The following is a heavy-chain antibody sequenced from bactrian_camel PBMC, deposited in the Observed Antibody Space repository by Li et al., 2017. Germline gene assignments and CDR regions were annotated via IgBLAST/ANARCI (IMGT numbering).Heavy chain of an antibody. J-gene: IGHJ4*01. V-gene: IGHV3S1*01. CDR2: IYTGSGNT. D-gene: IGHD1*01. CDR1: DEPTVSAYC. Sequence: VQLVESGGGSVQAGGSLRLACTASDEPTVSAYCMFWFRQAPGKEREGVARIYTGSGNTYYADSVKGRFTISQDNAKNTVYLQMNSLKPEDTAMYYCAANFGPYCSGPYLARRANFLGQGTQVTVS.